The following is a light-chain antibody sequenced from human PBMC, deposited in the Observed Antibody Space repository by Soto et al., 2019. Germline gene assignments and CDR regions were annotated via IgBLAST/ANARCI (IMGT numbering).Light chain of an antibody. Sequence: LVFTQSPGSLSLYPGERATLSCRASQSISTYLAWYQQKPGQAPRLLIYDASYRATGIPARFSGSGSGTDFTLTISSLEPEDFVVYYCQQRSSCPLTFGGGTKVDIK. J-gene: IGKJ4*01. CDR3: QQRSSCPLT. V-gene: IGKV3-11*01. CDR2: DAS. CDR1: QSISTY.